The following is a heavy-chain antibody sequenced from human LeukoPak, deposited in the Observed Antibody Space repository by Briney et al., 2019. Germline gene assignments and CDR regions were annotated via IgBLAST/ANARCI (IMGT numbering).Heavy chain of an antibody. CDR1: GFTVSSNS. CDR2: IYTGGTT. CDR3: ARDVAAPGGVYFDY. V-gene: IGHV3-66*01. Sequence: PGGSLRLSCAASGFTVSSNSMGWVRQAPGKGLVWVSVIYTGGTTYYADSVKGRFTISRDNSKNTLYLQMNSLRAEDTAVYYCARDVAAPGGVYFDYWGQGTLVTVSS. D-gene: IGHD3-16*01. J-gene: IGHJ4*02.